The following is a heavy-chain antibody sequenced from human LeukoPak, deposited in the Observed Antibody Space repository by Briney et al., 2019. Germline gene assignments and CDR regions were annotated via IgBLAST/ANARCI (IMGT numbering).Heavy chain of an antibody. CDR2: INPSGGNI. Sequence: ASVKVSCKASGYTFTSYYMYWVRQAPGQGLEWMGLINPSGGNIRYAQKFQGRVTMTRDTSISTAYMELSRLRSDDTAVYYCARVRYRLAETYIDYWGQGTLVTVSS. D-gene: IGHD3-16*01. CDR3: ARVRYRLAETYIDY. V-gene: IGHV1-46*01. J-gene: IGHJ4*02. CDR1: GYTFTSYY.